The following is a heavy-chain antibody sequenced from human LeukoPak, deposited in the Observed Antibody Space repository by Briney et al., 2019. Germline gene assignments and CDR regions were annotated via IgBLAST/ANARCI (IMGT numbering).Heavy chain of an antibody. CDR1: GYSFTSYW. CDR2: IYPGDSDT. D-gene: IGHD3-3*01. J-gene: IGHJ3*02. V-gene: IGHV5-51*01. Sequence: GESLKISCKGSGYSFTSYWIGWVRQMPGKGLEWMGIIYPGDSDTRYSPSFQGQVTISADKSISTAYLQWSSLKASDTAMYYCARRRSQGYYDSWSGRGDDAFDIWGQGTMATVSS. CDR3: ARRRSQGYYDSWSGRGDDAFDI.